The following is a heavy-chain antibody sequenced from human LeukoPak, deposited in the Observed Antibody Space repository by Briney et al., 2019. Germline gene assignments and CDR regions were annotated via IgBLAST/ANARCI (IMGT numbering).Heavy chain of an antibody. J-gene: IGHJ4*02. CDR2: INTGGSTT. CDR1: GFTFSSYW. CDR3: SRDLRGRDDY. D-gene: IGHD5-24*01. V-gene: IGHV3-74*01. Sequence: GGSLRLSCAASGFTFSSYWMHWVRRAPGKGLVWVSRINTGGSTTDYADSVKGRFTISRDNAKNTLYLQMNSLRAEDTAVYYCSRDLRGRDDYWGQGILVIVSP.